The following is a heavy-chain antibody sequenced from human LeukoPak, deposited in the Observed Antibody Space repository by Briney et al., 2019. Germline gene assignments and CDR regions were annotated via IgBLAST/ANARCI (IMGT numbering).Heavy chain of an antibody. J-gene: IGHJ4*02. Sequence: GGSLRLSCAASEFTFSNYWMHRVRQAPGKGLVWVSRITSDGRSASYADSVKGRFTISRDNAKSTLYLQMNSLRAEDTALYYCVRGTSVVGDCWGQGTLVTVSS. CDR1: EFTFSNYW. V-gene: IGHV3-74*01. D-gene: IGHD2-2*01. CDR3: VRGTSVVGDC. CDR2: ITSDGRSA.